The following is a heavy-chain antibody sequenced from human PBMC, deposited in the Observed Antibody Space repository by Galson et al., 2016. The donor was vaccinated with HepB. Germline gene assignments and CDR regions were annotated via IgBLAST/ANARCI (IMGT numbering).Heavy chain of an antibody. CDR1: GFIFRSYA. V-gene: IGHV3-23*01. J-gene: IGHJ4*02. Sequence: SLRLSCAVSGFIFRSYAMSWVRQAPGKGLEWVSVISSNGGRTYYADTVKGRCTISRDNSKNTLYLQMNSMRAEDTAVYYCAKVVSNITIFGVLNYWGQGTLVTVSS. CDR2: ISSNGGRT. D-gene: IGHD3-3*01. CDR3: AKVVSNITIFGVLNY.